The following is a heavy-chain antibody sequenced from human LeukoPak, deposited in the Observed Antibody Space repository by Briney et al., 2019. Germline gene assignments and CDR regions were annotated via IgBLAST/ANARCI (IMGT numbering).Heavy chain of an antibody. CDR2: ISGSGGST. CDR3: AKKGYCGGDCYSYYYYYYMDV. J-gene: IGHJ6*03. CDR1: GFTFSSYA. V-gene: IGHV3-23*01. Sequence: GGSLRLSCAASGFTFSSYAMSWVGQAPGKGLEWVSAISGSGGSTYYADSVKGRFTISRDNSKNTLYLQMNSLRAEDTAVYYCAKKGYCGGDCYSYYYYYYMDVWGKGTTVTVSS. D-gene: IGHD2-21*01.